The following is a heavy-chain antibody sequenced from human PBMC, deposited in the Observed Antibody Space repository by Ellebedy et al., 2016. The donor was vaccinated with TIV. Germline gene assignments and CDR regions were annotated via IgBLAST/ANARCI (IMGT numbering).Heavy chain of an antibody. CDR1: GGTFSSYA. D-gene: IGHD2-2*01. V-gene: IGHV1-69*04. CDR2: IIPILGIA. Sequence: AASVKVSCKASGGTFSSYAISWVRQAPGQGLEWMGRIIPILGIANYAQKFQGRVKITADKSTSTAYMELSSLRSEDTAVYYCARDGEGRYYSSTSCPRLTFDYWGQGTLVTVSS. J-gene: IGHJ4*02. CDR3: ARDGEGRYYSSTSCPRLTFDY.